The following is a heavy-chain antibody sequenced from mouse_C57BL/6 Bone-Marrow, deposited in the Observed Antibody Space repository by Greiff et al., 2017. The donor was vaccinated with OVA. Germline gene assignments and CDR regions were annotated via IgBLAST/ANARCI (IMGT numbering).Heavy chain of an antibody. D-gene: IGHD1-1*01. CDR2: IYPGDGDT. J-gene: IGHJ4*01. Sequence: VQLQQSGPELVKPGASVKISCKASGYAFSSSWMNRVKQRPGKGLEWIGRIYPGDGDTNYNGKFKGKATLTADKSSSTAYMQLSSLTSEDSAVYFVATITTVVDYYAMDYWGQGTSVTVSS. V-gene: IGHV1-82*01. CDR1: GYAFSSSW. CDR3: ATITTVVDYYAMDY.